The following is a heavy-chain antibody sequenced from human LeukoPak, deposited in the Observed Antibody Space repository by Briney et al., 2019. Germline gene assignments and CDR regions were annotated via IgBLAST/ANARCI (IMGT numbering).Heavy chain of an antibody. V-gene: IGHV3-72*01. CDR1: GFTFSDYI. CDR3: ARDVYSSGTLGTIDI. J-gene: IGHJ3*02. D-gene: IGHD6-19*01. CDR2: IRRKRQSYST. Sequence: GGSLRLSCEASGFTFSDYILDWVRQAPGKGLEWVGRIRRKRQSYSTEHAASVKGRFTISRDDSTNSLFLDMNSLRDEDTAVYFCARDVYSSGTLGTIDIWGQGTMVTVSS.